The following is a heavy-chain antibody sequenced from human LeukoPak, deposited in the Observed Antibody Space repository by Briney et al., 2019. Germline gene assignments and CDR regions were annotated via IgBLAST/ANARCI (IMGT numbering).Heavy chain of an antibody. Sequence: GGSLRLSCAASGFSFRSYGMHWVRQTPGKGLEWVAVISYDGSNKYYADSVKGRFTISRDNPKNTLYLQMNSLRPEDTAVYYCAKDKLQLLMLDYFDYWGQGTLVTVSS. CDR3: AKDKLQLLMLDYFDY. CDR1: GFSFRSYG. J-gene: IGHJ4*02. CDR2: ISYDGSNK. D-gene: IGHD4-11*01. V-gene: IGHV3-30*18.